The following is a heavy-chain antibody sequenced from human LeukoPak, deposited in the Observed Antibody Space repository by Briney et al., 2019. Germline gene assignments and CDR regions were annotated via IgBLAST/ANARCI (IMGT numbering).Heavy chain of an antibody. CDR2: INQSGST. Sequence: SETLSLTCAVYGGSFSGYYWSWIRQPPGKGLEWIGEINQSGSTNYNPSLKSRVTISVDTSKNQFSLKLNSMTAADTAVYYCARGQLATGIFDHWGQGTLVTVSS. D-gene: IGHD6-6*01. CDR3: ARGQLATGIFDH. V-gene: IGHV4-34*01. CDR1: GGSFSGYY. J-gene: IGHJ4*02.